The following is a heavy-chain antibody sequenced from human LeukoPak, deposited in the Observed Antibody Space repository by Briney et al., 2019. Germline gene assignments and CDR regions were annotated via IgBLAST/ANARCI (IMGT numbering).Heavy chain of an antibody. J-gene: IGHJ4*02. Sequence: ASVKVSCKAFGYTFTDYYMHWVRQAPGQGLEWMGWINPNSGSTSYAQKFQDRVTLTRDTSISTAYMELSRLRSDDTAVYYCARHPNLDYWGQGTLVIVSS. CDR2: INPNSGST. V-gene: IGHV1-2*02. CDR1: GYTFTDYY. CDR3: ARHPNLDY.